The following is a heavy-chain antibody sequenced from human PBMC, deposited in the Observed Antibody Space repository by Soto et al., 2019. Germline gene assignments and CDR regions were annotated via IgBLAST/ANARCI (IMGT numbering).Heavy chain of an antibody. V-gene: IGHV3-23*01. CDR2: ISGSGGST. D-gene: IGHD2-15*01. J-gene: IGHJ6*03. CDR3: AKSHPPHTRDYYYYCMDV. Sequence: EVQLLESGGGLVQPGGSLRLSCAASGFTFSSYAMSWVRQAPGKGLEWVSAISGSGGSTYYVDSVKGRFTISRDNSKNTLYLQMNSLRAEDTAVYYCAKSHPPHTRDYYYYCMDVWGKGTTVTVSS. CDR1: GFTFSSYA.